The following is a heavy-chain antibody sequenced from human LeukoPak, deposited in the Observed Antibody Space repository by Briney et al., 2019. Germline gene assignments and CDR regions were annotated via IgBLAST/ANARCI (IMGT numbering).Heavy chain of an antibody. CDR2: ISAYNGNT. CDR3: ARVGIAVAVLPYYFDY. J-gene: IGHJ4*02. CDR1: GYTFTRYG. D-gene: IGHD6-19*01. Sequence: GASVKVSCKASGYTFTRYGISWVRQAPGQGLEWMGWISAYNGNTNYAQKLQGRVTMTTDTSTSTAYMELRSLRSDDTAVYYCARVGIAVAVLPYYFDYWGQGTLVTVSS. V-gene: IGHV1-18*01.